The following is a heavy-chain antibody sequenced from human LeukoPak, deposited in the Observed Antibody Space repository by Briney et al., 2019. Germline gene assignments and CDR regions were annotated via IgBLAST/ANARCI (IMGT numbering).Heavy chain of an antibody. D-gene: IGHD3-10*01. Sequence: PGGSLRLSCAASGFTFSSYWMSWVRQAPGKGLEWVANIKQDGSEKYYVDSVKGRFTISRDNAKNSLYLRMNSLRAEDTAVYYCARDQTYSGSGIYTYFDYWGQGILVTVSS. CDR3: ARDQTYSGSGIYTYFDY. CDR2: IKQDGSEK. CDR1: GFTFSSYW. J-gene: IGHJ4*02. V-gene: IGHV3-7*01.